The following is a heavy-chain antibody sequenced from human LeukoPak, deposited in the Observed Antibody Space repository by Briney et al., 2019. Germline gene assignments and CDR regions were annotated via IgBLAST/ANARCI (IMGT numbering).Heavy chain of an antibody. CDR3: ARRSYSSSWYYAFDI. Sequence: SETLSLTCTVSGGSISSYYWSWIRQPAGKGLEWIGRIYTSGSTNYNPSLKSRVTMSVDTSKNQFSLKLSSVTAADTAVYYCARRSYSSSWYYAFDIWGQGTMVTVSS. V-gene: IGHV4-4*07. J-gene: IGHJ3*02. CDR1: GGSISSYY. CDR2: IYTSGST. D-gene: IGHD6-13*01.